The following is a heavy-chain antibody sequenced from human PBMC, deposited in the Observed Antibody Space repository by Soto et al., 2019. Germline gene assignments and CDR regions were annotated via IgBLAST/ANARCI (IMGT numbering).Heavy chain of an antibody. D-gene: IGHD3-10*01. Sequence: QVQLVQSGAEVKKPGSSVKVSCKASGGTFSSYAISWVRQAPGQGLEWMGGIIPIFGTANYAQKFQGRVTITADESTSTASMELSRLRSADTAVYYCAGGEGTMVRGVTTNWFDPWGQGTLVTVSS. CDR3: AGGEGTMVRGVTTNWFDP. J-gene: IGHJ5*02. CDR1: GGTFSSYA. V-gene: IGHV1-69*01. CDR2: IIPIFGTA.